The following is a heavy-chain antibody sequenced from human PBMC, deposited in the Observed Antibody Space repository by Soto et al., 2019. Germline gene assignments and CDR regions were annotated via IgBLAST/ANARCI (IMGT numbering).Heavy chain of an antibody. CDR1: GGSFSVYY. CDR3: ARLGYCSGGSCYHLDY. Sequence: SETLSLTCAVYGGSFSVYYWSWIRQPPGKGLEWIGEINHSGSTNYNPSLKSRVTISVDTSKNQFSLKLSSVTAADTAVYYCARLGYCSGGSCYHLDYWGQGTLVTVSS. D-gene: IGHD2-15*01. J-gene: IGHJ4*02. CDR2: INHSGST. V-gene: IGHV4-34*01.